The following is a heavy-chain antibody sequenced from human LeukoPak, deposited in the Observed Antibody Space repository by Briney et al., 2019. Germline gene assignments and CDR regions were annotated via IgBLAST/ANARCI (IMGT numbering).Heavy chain of an antibody. V-gene: IGHV1-18*01. D-gene: IGHD2-15*01. CDR1: GYTFTSYG. CDR2: ISAYNGNT. Sequence: VSVKVSCKASGYTFTSYGISWVRQAPGQGLEWMGWISAYNGNTNYAQKLQGRVTMTTDTSTSTAYMELRSLRSDDTAVYYCARVTGTPKDPDSPYYYGMDVWGQGTTVTVSS. CDR3: ARVTGTPKDPDSPYYYGMDV. J-gene: IGHJ6*02.